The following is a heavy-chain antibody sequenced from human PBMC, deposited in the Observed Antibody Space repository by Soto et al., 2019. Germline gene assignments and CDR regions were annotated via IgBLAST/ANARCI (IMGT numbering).Heavy chain of an antibody. J-gene: IGHJ4*02. D-gene: IGHD4-17*01. CDR1: GFTFSSYS. CDR3: AREAYGDYYFDY. Sequence: ESGGGLVQPGGSLRLSCAASGFTFSSYSMNWVRQAPGKGLEWVSYISSSRSTIYYADSVKGRFTISRSNAKNSLYLQMNSLRDEDTAVYYCAREAYGDYYFDYWGQGTLVTVSS. CDR2: ISSSRSTI. V-gene: IGHV3-48*02.